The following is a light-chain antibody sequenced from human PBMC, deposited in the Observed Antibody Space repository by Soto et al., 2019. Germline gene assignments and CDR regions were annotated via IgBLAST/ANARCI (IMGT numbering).Light chain of an antibody. CDR1: SSDVGGYNY. Sequence: QSALTQPPSASGSPGQSVTISCTGTSSDVGGYNYVSWYQQRPGKAPKLMLYEVSTRPSGVPDRFSGSKSGNMASLTVSGLQAEDEADYYFSSYAGSNIYVVFGGGTKLTVL. J-gene: IGLJ2*01. CDR3: SSYAGSNIYVV. CDR2: EVS. V-gene: IGLV2-8*01.